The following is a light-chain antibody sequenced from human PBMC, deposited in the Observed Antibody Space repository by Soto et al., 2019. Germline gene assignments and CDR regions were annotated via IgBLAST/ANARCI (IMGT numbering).Light chain of an antibody. CDR2: DAS. J-gene: IGKJ1*01. CDR1: ESIGTW. V-gene: IGKV1-5*01. Sequence: DIQMTQSPSALSGSLGQRVNITFRASESIGTWLAWYQQKPGKAPNLLIYDASSLQSGVPSRFSGRGSGTEFTLTISSLQPDDFATYYCKQFQSCSRTFGQVTKVDIK. CDR3: KQFQSCSRT.